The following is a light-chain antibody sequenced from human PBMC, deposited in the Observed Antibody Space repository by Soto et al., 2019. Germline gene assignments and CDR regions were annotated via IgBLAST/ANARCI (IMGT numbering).Light chain of an antibody. J-gene: IGKJ4*01. CDR1: QSVNSY. CDR2: DKS. Sequence: EIVLTQSPATLSLSPGERATLSCRASQSVNSYLAWFQQKPGQAPRLLIYDKSNRATGTPARFSGSGSGTDFTLTISSLEPEDFAVYYCQQRSNWLLTFGGGTKVEIK. V-gene: IGKV3-11*01. CDR3: QQRSNWLLT.